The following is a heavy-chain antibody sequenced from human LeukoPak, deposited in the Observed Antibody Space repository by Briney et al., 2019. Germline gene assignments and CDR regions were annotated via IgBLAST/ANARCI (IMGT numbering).Heavy chain of an antibody. Sequence: TGGSLRLSCAASGFTFDDYAMHWVRQAPGKGLEWVAFIRYDGSNKYYADSVKGRFTISRDNSKNTLYLQMNSLRAEDTAVYYCAKTEGVTGTTYYFDYWGQGTLVTVSS. CDR3: AKTEGVTGTTYYFDY. V-gene: IGHV3-30*02. CDR1: GFTFDDYA. D-gene: IGHD1-7*01. CDR2: IRYDGSNK. J-gene: IGHJ4*02.